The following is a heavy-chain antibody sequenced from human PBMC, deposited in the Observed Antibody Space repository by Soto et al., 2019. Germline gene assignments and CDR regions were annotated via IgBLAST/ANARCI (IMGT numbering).Heavy chain of an antibody. V-gene: IGHV5-51*01. J-gene: IGHJ4*02. CDR2: IYPGDFDI. Sequence: GESLKISCKASGYKFIDYWIGWVRQVPGKGLEWMGGIYPGDFDIKYSPSLRGQVTISADKSLTTAYLQWSCLKASDTAIYYCARSYGGEYYDSRSYYYAYWGQGTLVTVSS. D-gene: IGHD3-22*01. CDR3: ARSYGGEYYDSRSYYYAY. CDR1: GYKFIDYW.